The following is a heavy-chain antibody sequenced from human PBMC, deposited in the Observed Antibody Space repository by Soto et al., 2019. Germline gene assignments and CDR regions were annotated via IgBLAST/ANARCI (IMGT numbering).Heavy chain of an antibody. Sequence: TLSLTCAVSGGSISTSNWWSWVRQPPGKGLEWIGEVYRTGSTNYNPSLESRLTISVDKSKNQFSLKLTSVTAEDTAVYYCARERGSGWTFDYWGQGSLVTVSS. CDR1: GGSISTSNW. D-gene: IGHD6-19*01. CDR3: ARERGSGWTFDY. J-gene: IGHJ4*02. CDR2: VYRTGST. V-gene: IGHV4-4*02.